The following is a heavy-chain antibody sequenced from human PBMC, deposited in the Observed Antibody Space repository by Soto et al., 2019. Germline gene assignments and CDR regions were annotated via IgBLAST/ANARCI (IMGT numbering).Heavy chain of an antibody. V-gene: IGHV1-18*04. D-gene: IGHD6-19*01. Sequence: ASVKVSCKASGYTFTSNSIGWVRQAPGQGLEWMGWINVYNGNTKYAQQLQGRVTLTTDTSTSTAYMDLRSLRSDDTAVYYCARIRSASSGWRPDYWGRGTLVAVYS. CDR1: GYTFTSNS. CDR3: ARIRSASSGWRPDY. CDR2: INVYNGNT. J-gene: IGHJ4*02.